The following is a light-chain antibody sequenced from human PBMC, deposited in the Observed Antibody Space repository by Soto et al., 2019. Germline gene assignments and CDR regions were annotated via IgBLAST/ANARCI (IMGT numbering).Light chain of an antibody. V-gene: IGKV1-39*01. Sequence: DTQMTQSPLFLSASVGDRVTITCRASQSISSYVNWYQHKPGKAPKLLIYAASRLQSGVPSRFSGSGSGTDLTLTISSLKPEDFATYYCQQIYNTPLAFGQGTRLEIK. CDR1: QSISSY. CDR3: QQIYNTPLA. CDR2: AAS. J-gene: IGKJ5*01.